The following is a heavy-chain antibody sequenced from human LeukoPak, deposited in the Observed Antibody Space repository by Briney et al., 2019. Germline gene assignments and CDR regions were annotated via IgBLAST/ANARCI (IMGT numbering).Heavy chain of an antibody. CDR1: GYSFTTYW. D-gene: IGHD5-12*01. CDR2: IYPADSTA. J-gene: IGHJ4*02. Sequence: GESLKISCKASGYSFTTYWIGGVRQMPGKGLEWMGIIYPADSTAHYSPSFQGKVPISVDKSINTAYLQWSRLKASDTAMYYCARHPKSGYSDESAYWGQGTLVTVSS. CDR3: ARHPKSGYSDESAY. V-gene: IGHV5-51*01.